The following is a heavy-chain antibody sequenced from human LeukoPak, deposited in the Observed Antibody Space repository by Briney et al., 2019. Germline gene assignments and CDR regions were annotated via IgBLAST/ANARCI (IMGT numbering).Heavy chain of an antibody. J-gene: IGHJ4*02. CDR1: GFTLTNHG. Sequence: GGSLRLSCAVSGFTLTNHGVSWVRQAPGKGLEWVSIITGAGGRYYGDSVKGRFILSRDNSKNTVYMQMSSLRAEDTATYYCAKDYCRDGNCPFPFLDSWGQGTLVTVSS. CDR3: AKDYCRDGNCPFPFLDS. CDR2: ITGAGGR. D-gene: IGHD2-15*01. V-gene: IGHV3-23*01.